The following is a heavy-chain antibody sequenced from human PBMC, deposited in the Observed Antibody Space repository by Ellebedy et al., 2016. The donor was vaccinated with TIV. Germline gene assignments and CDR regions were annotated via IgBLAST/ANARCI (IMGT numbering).Heavy chain of an antibody. V-gene: IGHV1-69*04. CDR3: ARSDKGYYYGMDV. J-gene: IGHJ6*02. Sequence: AASVKVSCKASGGTFSSYAISWVRQAPGQGLEWMGRIIPIFGIANYAQKFQGRVTITADKSTSTAYMELSSLRSEDTAVYYCARSDKGYYYGMDVWGQGTTVTVSS. CDR1: GGTFSSYA. CDR2: IIPIFGIA.